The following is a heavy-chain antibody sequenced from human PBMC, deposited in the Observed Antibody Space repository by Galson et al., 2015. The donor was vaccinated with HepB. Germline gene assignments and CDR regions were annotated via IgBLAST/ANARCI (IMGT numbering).Heavy chain of an antibody. D-gene: IGHD5-18*01. V-gene: IGHV3-30*18. Sequence: SLRLSCAASGFTFSSYGMHWVRQAPGKGLEWVAVISYDGSNKYYADSVKGRFTISRDNSKNTLYLQMNSLRAEDTAVYYCAKDLGAMVTFSYYYYGMDVWGQGTTVTVSS. CDR3: AKDLGAMVTFSYYYYGMDV. CDR2: ISYDGSNK. J-gene: IGHJ6*02. CDR1: GFTFSSYG.